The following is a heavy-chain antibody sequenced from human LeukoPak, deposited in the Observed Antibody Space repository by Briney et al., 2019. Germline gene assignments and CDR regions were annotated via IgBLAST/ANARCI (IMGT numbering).Heavy chain of an antibody. J-gene: IGHJ6*02. CDR2: IHYSGRT. D-gene: IGHD6-6*01. Sequence: SETLSLTCTVSGATITSGDFYWSWIRQPPGKGLEWIGYIHYSGRTYYNPSLRSRVTISGDTSKNQFSLKLSSVTAADTAVYYCVRDLFYSSSSPHYSYGVDVWGQGTTVTVSS. CDR3: VRDLFYSSSSPHYSYGVDV. V-gene: IGHV4-30-4*01. CDR1: GATITSGDFY.